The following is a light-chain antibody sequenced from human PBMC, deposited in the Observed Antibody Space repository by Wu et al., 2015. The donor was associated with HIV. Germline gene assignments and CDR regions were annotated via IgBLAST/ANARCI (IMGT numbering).Light chain of an antibody. CDR3: HQYGSSTWT. J-gene: IGKJ1*01. CDR1: QSVSSTY. Sequence: EIVLTQSPGTLSLSPGERATLSCRASQSVSSTYLAWYQQKPGQAPRLLIYDASTRATGIPDRFYGSGSGTDFTLIINRLEPEDFAFYYCHQYGSSTWTFGQGTKVEIK. V-gene: IGKV3-20*01. CDR2: DAS.